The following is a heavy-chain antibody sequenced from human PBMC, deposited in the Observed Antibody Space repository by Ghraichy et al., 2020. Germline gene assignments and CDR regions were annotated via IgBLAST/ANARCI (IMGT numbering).Heavy chain of an antibody. D-gene: IGHD2-21*01. CDR2: IYYSGNT. V-gene: IGHV4-39*01. Sequence: SETLSLTCTVSGDSISSSTYYWGWIRQPPGKGLEWIGSIYYSGNTYYNPSLKSRVTISVDTSKNQLSLKLTSVTAADTAVYYCARRSHTCGWWLDPWGQGTLVTVSS. CDR3: ARRSHTCGWWLDP. J-gene: IGHJ5*02. CDR1: GDSISSSTYY.